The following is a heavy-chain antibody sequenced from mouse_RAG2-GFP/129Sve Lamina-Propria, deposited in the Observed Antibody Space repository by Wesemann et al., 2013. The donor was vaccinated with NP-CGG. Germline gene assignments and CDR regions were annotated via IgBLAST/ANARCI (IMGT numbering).Heavy chain of an antibody. CDR3: AREGGNYVGAMDY. J-gene: IGHJ4*01. CDR1: GYTFTSYW. D-gene: IGHD2-1*01. V-gene: IGHV1-59*01. CDR2: IDPSDSYT. Sequence: QVQLQQPGAELVRPGTSVKLSCKASGYTFTSYWMHWVKQRPGQGLEWIGVIDPSDSYTNYNQKFKGKATLTVDTSSNTAYLQLSSLTSEDTAVYYCAREGGNYVGAMDYWGQGTSVTVSS.